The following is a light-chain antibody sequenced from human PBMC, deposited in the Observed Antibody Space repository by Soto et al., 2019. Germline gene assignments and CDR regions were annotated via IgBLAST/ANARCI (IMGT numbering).Light chain of an antibody. J-gene: IGKJ1*01. CDR3: EQHNRWSWT. Sequence: EMVLTQSPAALSLSQGERATLSCRASQSVSDSLAWYQQKPGQAHRLRIYEASTRATGIPARFSGRGSGTAFTVTISGLEPKDVAVYYCEQHNRWSWTLGQGTKVQVK. CDR1: QSVSDS. CDR2: EAS. V-gene: IGKV3-11*01.